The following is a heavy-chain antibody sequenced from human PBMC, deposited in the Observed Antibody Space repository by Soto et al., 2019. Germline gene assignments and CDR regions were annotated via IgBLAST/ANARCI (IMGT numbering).Heavy chain of an antibody. CDR2: ISYSGST. J-gene: IGHJ4*02. D-gene: IGHD3-16*01. Sequence: SETLSLTCTVSGGSMSSHYWTWLRQPPGKGLEWIGYISYSGSTYYNPSLKSRVTISADTSRNQFSLKLSSVIAADTAVYYCARADPGASVGYWGQGTLVTVSS. V-gene: IGHV4-59*11. CDR1: GGSMSSHY. CDR3: ARADPGASVGY.